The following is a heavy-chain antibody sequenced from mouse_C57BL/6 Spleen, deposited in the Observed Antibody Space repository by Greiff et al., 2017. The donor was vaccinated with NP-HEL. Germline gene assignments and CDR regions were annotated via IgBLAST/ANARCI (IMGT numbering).Heavy chain of an antibody. CDR3: ARSSSYVSYDY. V-gene: IGHV1-64*01. CDR2: IHPNSGST. J-gene: IGHJ2*01. Sequence: QVQLQQPGAELVKPGASVKLSCKASGYTFTSYWMHWVKQRPGQGLEWIGMIHPNSGSTNYNEKFKSKATLTVDKSSSTAYMQLSSLPSEDSAVYYCARSSSYVSYDYWGQGTTLTVSS. CDR1: GYTFTSYW. D-gene: IGHD1-1*01.